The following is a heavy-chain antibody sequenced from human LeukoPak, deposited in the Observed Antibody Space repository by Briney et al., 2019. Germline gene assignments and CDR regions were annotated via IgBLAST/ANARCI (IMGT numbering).Heavy chain of an antibody. J-gene: IGHJ4*02. CDR1: GFIFSSYS. CDR2: ISSSSSSI. D-gene: IGHD3-10*01. CDR3: ARVTYGSGTYGAFDY. V-gene: IGHV3-48*01. Sequence: GGPLRLSCAGSGFIFSSYSMNWVRQAPGKGLEWVSYISSSSSSIYYADSVKGRFTISRDNAKNSLYLQMNSLRAEDTAVYYCARVTYGSGTYGAFDYWGQGTLVTVSS.